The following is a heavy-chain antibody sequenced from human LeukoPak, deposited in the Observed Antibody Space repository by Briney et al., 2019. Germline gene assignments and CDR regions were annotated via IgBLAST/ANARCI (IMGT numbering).Heavy chain of an antibody. CDR3: ARGRYYDFWSGYYHFDY. V-gene: IGHV4-4*07. CDR1: GGSISSYY. Sequence: SETLSLTCTVSGGSISSYYWSWIRQPAGKGLEWIGRIYTSGSTNYNPSLKSRVTMSVDTSKNQFSLKLSSVTAADTAVYYCARGRYYDFWSGYYHFDYWGQGTLVTVSS. D-gene: IGHD3-3*01. J-gene: IGHJ4*02. CDR2: IYTSGST.